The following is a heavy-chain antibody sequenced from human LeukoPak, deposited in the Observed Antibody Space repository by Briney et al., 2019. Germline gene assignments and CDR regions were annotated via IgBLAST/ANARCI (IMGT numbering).Heavy chain of an antibody. CDR1: GFTFSDYY. D-gene: IGHD6-6*01. CDR2: ISSSGSTI. Sequence: GGSLRLSCAASGFTFSDYYMSWIRQAPGKGLEWVSYISSSGSTIYYADSVKGRFTISRDNAKNSLYLQMNSLRAEDTAVYYCAGGGTYSSSSTRWGDAFDIWGQGTMVTVSS. V-gene: IGHV3-11*01. CDR3: AGGGTYSSSSTRWGDAFDI. J-gene: IGHJ3*02.